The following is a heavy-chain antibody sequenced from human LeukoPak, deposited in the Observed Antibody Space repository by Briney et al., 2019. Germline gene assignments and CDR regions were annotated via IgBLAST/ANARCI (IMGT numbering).Heavy chain of an antibody. CDR3: ATGRDSSSWSNFDY. CDR1: GGSISSSSYY. J-gene: IGHJ4*02. D-gene: IGHD6-13*01. CDR2: IYYSGST. V-gene: IGHV4-39*07. Sequence: SETLSLTCTVSGGSISSSSYYWGWIRQPPGKGLEWIGSIYYSGSTYYNPSLKSRVTISVDTSKNQFSLKLSSVTAADTAVYYCATGRDSSSWSNFDYWGQGTLVTVSS.